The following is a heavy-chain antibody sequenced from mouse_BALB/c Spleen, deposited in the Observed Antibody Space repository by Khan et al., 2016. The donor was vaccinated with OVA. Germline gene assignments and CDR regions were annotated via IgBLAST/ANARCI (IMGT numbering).Heavy chain of an antibody. J-gene: IGHJ3*01. CDR2: IWSGGGT. Sequence: QVQLQQSGPGLVQPSQNLSITCTVSGFSLTNFGVHWVRQSPGRSLEWLGVIWSGGGTDYDAAFISRLSITKDNSKSQIFFKMNSLQVDDTAIYYWARRGYDYGRGALFAYWGQGTLVTVSA. V-gene: IGHV2-2*01. D-gene: IGHD2-4*01. CDR3: ARRGYDYGRGALFAY. CDR1: GFSLTNFG.